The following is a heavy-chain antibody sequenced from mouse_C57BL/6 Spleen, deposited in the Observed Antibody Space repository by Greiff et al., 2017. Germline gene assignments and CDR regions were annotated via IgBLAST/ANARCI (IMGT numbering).Heavy chain of an antibody. CDR3: AREGDSSGYLTWFAY. D-gene: IGHD3-2*02. CDR2: IHPNSGST. Sequence: VQLQQPGAELVKPGASVKLSCKASGYTFTSYWMHWVKQRPGQGLEWIGMIHPNSGSTNYNEKFKSKATLTVDKSSSTAYMQLSSLTSEDSAVYYCAREGDSSGYLTWFAYWGQGTLVTVSA. J-gene: IGHJ3*01. V-gene: IGHV1-64*01. CDR1: GYTFTSYW.